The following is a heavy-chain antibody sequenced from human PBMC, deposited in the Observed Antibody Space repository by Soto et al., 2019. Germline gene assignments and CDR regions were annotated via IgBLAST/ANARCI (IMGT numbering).Heavy chain of an antibody. CDR2: ISSSSSTT. J-gene: IGHJ4*02. CDR1: GFTFSSYW. Sequence: GGSLRLSCAASGFTFSSYWMHWVRQAPGKGLGWVSHISSSSSTTYYADSVKGRFTISRDNAKNTLYLQMNSLRAEDTAVYYCARLDYYGSGSYYNELSSWGQGTLVTVSS. D-gene: IGHD3-10*01. V-gene: IGHV3-48*01. CDR3: ARLDYYGSGSYYNELSS.